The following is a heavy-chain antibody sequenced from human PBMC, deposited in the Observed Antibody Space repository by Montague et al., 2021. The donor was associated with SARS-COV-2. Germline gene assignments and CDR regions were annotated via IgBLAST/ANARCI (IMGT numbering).Heavy chain of an antibody. CDR2: IYYSGSS. J-gene: IGHJ4*02. D-gene: IGHD1-26*01. V-gene: IGHV4-31*03. Sequence: TLSLTCSVSGGSISSANYYWSWIRQHPGKDLEFIGYIYYSGSSFYNPSLKSRLTISVDTSKNRFSLRLSSVTAADTAIYFCASQSGSCYNYFDLWGQGTLVTVSS. CDR3: ASQSGSCYNYFDL. CDR1: GGSISSANYY.